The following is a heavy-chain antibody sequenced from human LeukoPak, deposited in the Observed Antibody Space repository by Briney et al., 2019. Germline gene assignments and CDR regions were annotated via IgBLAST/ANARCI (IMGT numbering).Heavy chain of an antibody. D-gene: IGHD3-3*01. Sequence: SETLSLTCAVSGGSISSSNWWSWVRQPPGKGLEWIGEIYHSGSTNYNPSLKSRVTISVDTSKNQFSLKLSSVTAADTAVYYCARTNMYYDFWSGPRSNWFDPWGQGTLVTVSS. V-gene: IGHV4-4*02. CDR1: GGSISSSNW. CDR2: IYHSGST. CDR3: ARTNMYYDFWSGPRSNWFDP. J-gene: IGHJ5*02.